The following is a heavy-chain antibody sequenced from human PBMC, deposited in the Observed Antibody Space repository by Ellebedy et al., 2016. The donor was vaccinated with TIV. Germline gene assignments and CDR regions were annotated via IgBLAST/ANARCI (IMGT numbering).Heavy chain of an antibody. CDR2: INHCEST. CDR1: GGSFSGYS. V-gene: IGHV4-34*01. CDR3: ARGNYQDVDLEHWYFAL. D-gene: IGHD4-11*01. Sequence: SETLSLTCAVYGGSFSGYSWNWVRQPPGKGLEWIGEINHCESTTYNPSLRSRVTISMDTSKHQFSLGLSSVTAADTAVYYCARGNYQDVDLEHWYFALWGRGALVTVSS. J-gene: IGHJ2*01.